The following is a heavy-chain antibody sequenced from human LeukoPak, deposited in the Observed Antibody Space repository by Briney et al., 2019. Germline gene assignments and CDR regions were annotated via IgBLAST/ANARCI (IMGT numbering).Heavy chain of an antibody. CDR1: GFSFSSYA. CDR3: AREPLDF. J-gene: IGHJ4*02. CDR2: MSYDGTKE. V-gene: IGHV3-30*03. Sequence: GRSLRLSCAASGFSFSSYAMHWVRQAPAKGLEWVAFMSYDGTKEYYADSVKGRFTISRDNSMNTLYLQMNSLRDEDTAVYYCAREPLDFWGQGTLVTVSS.